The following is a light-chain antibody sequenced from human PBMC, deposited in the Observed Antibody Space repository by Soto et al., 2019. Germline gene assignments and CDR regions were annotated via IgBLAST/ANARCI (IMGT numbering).Light chain of an antibody. CDR2: SNN. J-gene: IGLJ2*01. V-gene: IGLV1-47*02. Sequence: QSVLTQPPSVSAAPGQKVTISCSGSSSNIGSNYVYWYQQLPGTAPKLLIYSNNQRPSGVPDRFSGSKSGTSASLAISGLRSEDEADYYCAAWDDSLSGHVVFGGGTKVTVL. CDR1: SSNIGSNY. CDR3: AAWDDSLSGHVV.